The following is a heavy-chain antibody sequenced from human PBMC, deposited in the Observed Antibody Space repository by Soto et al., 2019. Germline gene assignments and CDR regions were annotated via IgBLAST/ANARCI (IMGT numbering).Heavy chain of an antibody. D-gene: IGHD2-2*02. Sequence: QEQLVQSGGEVKKPGASVRVSCKASGYTCTKYGITWVRQAPGQGLEWMGWIGVYNGKTNYARKLQGRVIMTADTSASTAYMELRSLRSDDTAVYYCSRARYCTSPSCYNHYYYGMDIWGQGTTVSVSS. V-gene: IGHV1-18*04. CDR2: IGVYNGKT. J-gene: IGHJ6*02. CDR3: SRARYCTSPSCYNHYYYGMDI. CDR1: GYTCTKYG.